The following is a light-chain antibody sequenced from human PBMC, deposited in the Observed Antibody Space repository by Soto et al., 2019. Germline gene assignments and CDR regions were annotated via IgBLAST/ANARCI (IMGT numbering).Light chain of an antibody. CDR2: GAS. Sequence: EIVLTQSPGTLSLSPGERATLSCRASHSVSSNLAWYQQKPGQAPRLLIYGASTRATGIPARFSGSGSGTEFTLIISSLQSEDFAVYYCQQYNSWPRTFGQGTKVDIK. V-gene: IGKV3-15*01. J-gene: IGKJ1*01. CDR3: QQYNSWPRT. CDR1: HSVSSN.